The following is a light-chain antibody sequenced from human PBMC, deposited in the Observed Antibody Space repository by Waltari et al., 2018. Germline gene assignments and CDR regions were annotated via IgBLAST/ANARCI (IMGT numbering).Light chain of an antibody. J-gene: IGLJ3*02. CDR2: DVS. Sequence: QSALPQPASVSGSPGQSITTSCTGTSRDVGGDNYVSWYQQHPGKVPKLLIFDVSNRPSGVSNRFSGSKSGNTASLTISGLQAEDESDYYCCSFTSRSTWVFGGGTKLTVL. V-gene: IGLV2-14*01. CDR3: CSFTSRSTWV. CDR1: SRDVGGDNY.